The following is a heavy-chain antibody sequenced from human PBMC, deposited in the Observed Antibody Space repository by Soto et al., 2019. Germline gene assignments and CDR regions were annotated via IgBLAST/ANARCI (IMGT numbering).Heavy chain of an antibody. CDR1: GGSVSSGSYY. D-gene: IGHD6-13*01. CDR2: IYYSGST. Sequence: PSETLSLTCTVSGGSVSSGSYYWSWIRQPPGKGLEWIGYIYYSGSTNYNPSLKSRVTISVDTSKNQFSLKLSSVTAADTAVYYCARDHIAAAGGGYYYGMDVWGQGTTVTVSS. CDR3: ARDHIAAAGGGYYYGMDV. V-gene: IGHV4-61*01. J-gene: IGHJ6*02.